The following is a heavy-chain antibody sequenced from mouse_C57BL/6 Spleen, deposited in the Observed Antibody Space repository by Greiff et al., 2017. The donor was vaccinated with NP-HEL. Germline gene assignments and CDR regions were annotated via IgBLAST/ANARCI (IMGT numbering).Heavy chain of an antibody. J-gene: IGHJ1*03. V-gene: IGHV1-59*01. CDR3: AREGILRYFDV. Sequence: VQLQQPGAELVRPGTSVKLSCKASGYTFTSYWMHWVKQRPGQGLEWIGVIDPSDSYTNYNQKFKGKATLTVDTSSSTAYMQLSSLTSEDSAVYYCAREGILRYFDVWGTGTTVTVSS. CDR2: IDPSDSYT. CDR1: GYTFTSYW. D-gene: IGHD1-1*01.